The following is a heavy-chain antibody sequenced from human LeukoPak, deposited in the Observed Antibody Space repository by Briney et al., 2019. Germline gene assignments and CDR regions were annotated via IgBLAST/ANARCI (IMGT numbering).Heavy chain of an antibody. CDR1: GYSFTSYW. J-gene: IGHJ4*02. D-gene: IGHD3-9*01. CDR2: IYPGDSDT. V-gene: IGHV5-51*01. Sequence: GESLKISCKGSGYSFTSYWIGWVRQMPGKGLEWMGIIYPGDSDTRYSPSFQGQVTISADKSISTAYLQWSSLKASDTAMYYCARSDRGPGYDTLTGYYKRAYYFDYWGQGTLVTVSS. CDR3: ARSDRGPGYDTLTGYYKRAYYFDY.